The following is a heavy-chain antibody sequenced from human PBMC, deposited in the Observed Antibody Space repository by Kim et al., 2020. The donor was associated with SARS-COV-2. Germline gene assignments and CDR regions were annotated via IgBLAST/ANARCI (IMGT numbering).Heavy chain of an antibody. CDR1: GFTFSSYS. CDR2: ISSSSSYI. Sequence: GGSLRLSCAASGFTFSSYSMNWVRQAPGKGLEWVSCISSSSSYIYYADSVKGRVTISRDNAKNSQYLQMNSLRAEDTAVYDCASVCYYYGSGSYLFDAFDIWGQGTMVTVSS. V-gene: IGHV3-21*01. J-gene: IGHJ3*02. CDR3: ASVCYYYGSGSYLFDAFDI. D-gene: IGHD3-10*01.